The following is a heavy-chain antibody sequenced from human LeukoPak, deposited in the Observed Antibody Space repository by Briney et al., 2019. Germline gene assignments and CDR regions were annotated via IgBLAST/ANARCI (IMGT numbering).Heavy chain of an antibody. D-gene: IGHD3-16*01. Sequence: GGSLRLSCAASGFTFDDYAMNWVRQVPGKGLEWVAGISWNGDHVAFVDALKGRFTISRDNAKNSLYLQMNSLRDEDTALYYCSKAVNDCVWGNHRHFDSWGQGTLVTVSS. CDR2: ISWNGDHV. CDR3: SKAVNDCVWGNHRHFDS. V-gene: IGHV3-9*01. CDR1: GFTFDDYA. J-gene: IGHJ4*02.